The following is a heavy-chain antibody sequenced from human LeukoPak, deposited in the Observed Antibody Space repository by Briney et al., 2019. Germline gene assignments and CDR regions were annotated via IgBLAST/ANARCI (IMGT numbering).Heavy chain of an antibody. D-gene: IGHD4-11*01. CDR1: GYTFTGYY. CDR2: INPNSGGT. V-gene: IGHV1-2*02. Sequence: ASVKVSCKASGYTFTGYYMHWVRQAPGQGLEWMGWINPNSGGTNYAQKFQGRVTMTRDTSISTAYMELSRLRSDDTAVYYCASQSTATPVGIDYWGQGTLVTVSS. CDR3: ASQSTATPVGIDY. J-gene: IGHJ4*02.